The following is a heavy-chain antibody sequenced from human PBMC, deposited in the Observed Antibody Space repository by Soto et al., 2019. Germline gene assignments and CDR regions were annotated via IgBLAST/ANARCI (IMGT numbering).Heavy chain of an antibody. CDR2: ISGSAVST. CDR3: AKPQSGSYYAAFDV. CDR1: GLTFSDYP. D-gene: IGHD1-26*01. Sequence: EVQLLESGGGLVQPGGSLRLSCAVSGLTFSDYPMDWVRQAPGKGLEWISRISGSAVSTYYADSVKGRFTISRDNTNNTLYLEMSSLRGEDTAVYYCAKPQSGSYYAAFDVWGQGTTVTVSS. J-gene: IGHJ3*01. V-gene: IGHV3-23*01.